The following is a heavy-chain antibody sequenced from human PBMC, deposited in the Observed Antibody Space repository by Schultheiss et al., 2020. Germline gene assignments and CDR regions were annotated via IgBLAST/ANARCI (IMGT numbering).Heavy chain of an antibody. CDR1: GGSISSGSYY. Sequence: SETLSLTCTVSGGSISSGSYYWSWIRQPPGKGLEWIGYIYYSGSTNYNPSLKSRVTISVDTSKNQFSLKLSSVTAADTAVYYCAREIGDSSGYHYDYWGQGTLVTVSS. CDR3: AREIGDSSGYHYDY. CDR2: IYYSGST. D-gene: IGHD3-22*01. J-gene: IGHJ4*02. V-gene: IGHV4-61*01.